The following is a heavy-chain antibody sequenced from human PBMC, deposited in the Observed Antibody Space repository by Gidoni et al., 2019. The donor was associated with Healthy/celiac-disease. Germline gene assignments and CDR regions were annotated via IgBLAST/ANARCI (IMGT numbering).Heavy chain of an antibody. V-gene: IGHV3-23*01. Sequence: EVQLLESGGGLVQPGGSLRLSCAASVFTFSSYAMSWVRQAPGKGLDGFSAFGGGGVTPYYADSVKGRFTIPRDNSKTTLYLQMNSLGAGATAVYYCAKRAGITIFGVVIENGMDVWGQGTPFTVSS. CDR2: FGGGGVTP. CDR3: AKRAGITIFGVVIENGMDV. CDR1: VFTFSSYA. D-gene: IGHD3-3*01. J-gene: IGHJ6*02.